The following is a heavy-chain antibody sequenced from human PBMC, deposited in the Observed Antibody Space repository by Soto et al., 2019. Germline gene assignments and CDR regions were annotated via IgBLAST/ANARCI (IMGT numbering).Heavy chain of an antibody. CDR2: ISYEGSNK. J-gene: IGHJ4*02. CDR1: GFTFSKYD. Sequence: GGSLRLSCAASGFTFSKYDMHWVRQAPGKGLEWVALISYEGSNKYYADSVKGRFTLSRDNSKNTLYLQMNSLRVEDTAVYYCAKDVSGSYSTFDYWGQGSLVTVSS. CDR3: AKDVSGSYSTFDY. D-gene: IGHD1-26*01. V-gene: IGHV3-30*18.